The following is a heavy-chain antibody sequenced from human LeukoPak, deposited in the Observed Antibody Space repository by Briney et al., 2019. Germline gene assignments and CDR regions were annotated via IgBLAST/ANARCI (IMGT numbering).Heavy chain of an antibody. Sequence: GGSLRLSCAASGFTFSSYSMNWVRQAPGKGLEWVSSISSGSSYIYYADSVKGRFTISRDNAKNSLYLQMNSLRAEDTAVYYCARVDYYGSGSYTPLGYWGQGTLVTVSS. CDR2: ISSGSSYI. J-gene: IGHJ4*02. V-gene: IGHV3-21*01. CDR1: GFTFSSYS. D-gene: IGHD3-10*01. CDR3: ARVDYYGSGSYTPLGY.